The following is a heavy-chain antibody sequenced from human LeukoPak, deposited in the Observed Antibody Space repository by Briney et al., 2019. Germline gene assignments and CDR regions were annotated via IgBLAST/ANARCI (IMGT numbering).Heavy chain of an antibody. V-gene: IGHV1-18*01. CDR2: ISAYNGNT. Sequence: ASVKVSCKAFGYTFINYGVSWVRQAPGQGLEWMGWISAYNGNTNYAQNLQGRVTMSTDTPTNTAYLELRTLTSDDTAVYYCARGAYCGGDCSSSDSFDIWGHGTMVSVSS. D-gene: IGHD2-21*02. J-gene: IGHJ3*02. CDR1: GYTFINYG. CDR3: ARGAYCGGDCSSSDSFDI.